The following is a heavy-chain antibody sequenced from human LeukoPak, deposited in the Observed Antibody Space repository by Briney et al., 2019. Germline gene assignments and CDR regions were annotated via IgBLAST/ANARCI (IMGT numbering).Heavy chain of an antibody. CDR1: GFTFSSYA. V-gene: IGHV3-23*01. D-gene: IGHD3-10*01. CDR3: AKGRREYYYGSGSYY. J-gene: IGHJ4*02. Sequence: EGSLRLSCAASGFTFSSYAMSWVRQAPGKGLEWDSAISGSGGSTYYADSVKGRFTISRDNSKNTLYLQMNSLRAEDTAVYYCAKGRREYYYGSGSYYWGQGTLVTVSS. CDR2: ISGSGGST.